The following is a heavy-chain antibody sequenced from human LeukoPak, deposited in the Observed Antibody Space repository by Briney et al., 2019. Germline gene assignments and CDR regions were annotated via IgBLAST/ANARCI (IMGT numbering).Heavy chain of an antibody. CDR2: IIPIFGTA. CDR3: ARDQQLVPGYFDL. CDR1: GGTFSSYA. D-gene: IGHD6-13*01. J-gene: IGHJ2*01. Sequence: ASVKVSCKASGGTFSSYAISWVRQAPGQGLEWMGRIIPIFGTANYAQKFQGRVTITTDESTSTAYMELSGLRSEDTAVYYCARDQQLVPGYFDLWGRGTLVTVSS. V-gene: IGHV1-69*05.